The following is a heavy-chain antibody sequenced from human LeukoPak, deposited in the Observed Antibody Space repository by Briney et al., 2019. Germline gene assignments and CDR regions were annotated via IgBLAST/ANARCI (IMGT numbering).Heavy chain of an antibody. D-gene: IGHD3-16*02. CDR3: AKETLIYDYVWGSYLNRTD. V-gene: IGHV3-48*03. CDR2: ISNRGSTI. Sequence: PGGSLRLSCAASGFTFSSFEMNWVRQAPGKGLEWVSYISNRGSTIYYADSVKGRFTISRDNSKNTLYLQMNSLRAEDTAVYYCAKETLIYDYVWGSYLNRTDWGQGTLVTVSS. J-gene: IGHJ4*02. CDR1: GFTFSSFE.